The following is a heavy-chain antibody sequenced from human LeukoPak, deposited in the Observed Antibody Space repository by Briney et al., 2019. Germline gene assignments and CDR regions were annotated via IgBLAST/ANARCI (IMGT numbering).Heavy chain of an antibody. Sequence: GGSLRLSCAASGFTFDDYAMHWVRHAPGKGLEWVSLISGDGGNTYYADSVKGRFTISRDNSKNSLYLQMNSLRVEDTAVYYCARRYYYDHSGYAYWGQGTLVTVSS. CDR3: ARRYYYDHSGYAY. D-gene: IGHD3-22*01. V-gene: IGHV3-43*02. J-gene: IGHJ4*02. CDR1: GFTFDDYA. CDR2: ISGDGGNT.